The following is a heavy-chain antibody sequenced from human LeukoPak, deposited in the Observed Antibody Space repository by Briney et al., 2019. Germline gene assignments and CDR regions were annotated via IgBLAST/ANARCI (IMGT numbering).Heavy chain of an antibody. V-gene: IGHV1-2*02. CDR1: GYTFTGYY. Sequence: ASAKVSCKASGYTFTGYYMHWVRQAPGQGLEWMGWINPNSGGTNYAQKFQGRVTMTRDTSISTAYMELSRLRSDDTAVYYCATDDYGGYSGSMDVWGQGTTVTVSS. J-gene: IGHJ6*02. CDR2: INPNSGGT. D-gene: IGHD4-23*01. CDR3: ATDDYGGYSGSMDV.